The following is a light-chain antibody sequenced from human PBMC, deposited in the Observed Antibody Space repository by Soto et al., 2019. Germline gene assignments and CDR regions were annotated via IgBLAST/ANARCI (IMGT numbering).Light chain of an antibody. CDR1: SSDVGGYNY. V-gene: IGLV2-14*01. Sequence: QSVLTQPASVSGSPGQSIIISCTGTSSDVGGYNYVSWYQQHPGKAPKLMIYEVSNRPSGVSNRFSGSKSGNTASLTISGLQAEDEADYYCSSYTSRSTVVFGGGTKLTVL. CDR3: SSYTSRSTVV. CDR2: EVS. J-gene: IGLJ2*01.